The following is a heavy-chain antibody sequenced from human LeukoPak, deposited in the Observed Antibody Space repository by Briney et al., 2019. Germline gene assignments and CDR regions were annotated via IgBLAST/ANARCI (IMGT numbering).Heavy chain of an antibody. CDR1: SGSFSGYY. Sequence: ETLSLTCAVYSGSFSGYYWSWVRQAPGKGLEWVAVTVGGGDGTYYADSVKGRFTISRDNSNNTLYLQMNSLRAEDTAVYYCAKLTTSWGQGTLVTVSS. CDR2: TVGGGDGT. J-gene: IGHJ4*02. D-gene: IGHD4-11*01. V-gene: IGHV3-23*01. CDR3: AKLTTS.